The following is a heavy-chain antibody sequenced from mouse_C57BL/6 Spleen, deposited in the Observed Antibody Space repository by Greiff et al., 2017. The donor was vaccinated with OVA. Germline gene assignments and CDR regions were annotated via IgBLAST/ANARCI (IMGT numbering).Heavy chain of an antibody. V-gene: IGHV14-4*01. D-gene: IGHD4-1*01. J-gene: IGHJ4*01. CDR3: TTDWDDYAMDY. CDR1: GFNIKDDY. CDR2: IDPENGDT. Sequence: EVQLQQSGAELVRPGASVKLSCTASGFNIKDDYMHWVKQRPEQGLEWIGWIDPENGDTEYASKFQGKATITADTSSNTAYLQLSSLTSEDTAVYYCTTDWDDYAMDYWGQGTSVTVSS.